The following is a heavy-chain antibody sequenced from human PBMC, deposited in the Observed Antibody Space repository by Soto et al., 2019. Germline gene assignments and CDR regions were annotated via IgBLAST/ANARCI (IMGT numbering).Heavy chain of an antibody. J-gene: IGHJ2*01. CDR2: ISYDGSNK. Sequence: QVQLVESGGGVVQPGRSLRLSCAASGFTFSSYGMHWVRQAPGKGLEWVAVISYDGSNKYYADSVKGRFTISRDNSKNTLYLQMNSLRAEDTAVYYCAKGAVGYLWGRGTLVTVSS. CDR3: AKGAVGYL. D-gene: IGHD1-26*01. CDR1: GFTFSSYG. V-gene: IGHV3-30*18.